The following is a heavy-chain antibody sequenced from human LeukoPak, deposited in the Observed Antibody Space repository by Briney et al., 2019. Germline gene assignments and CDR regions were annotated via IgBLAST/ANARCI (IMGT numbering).Heavy chain of an antibody. V-gene: IGHV3-72*01. J-gene: IGHJ4*02. CDR3: AREDGSGSPLFGY. CDR1: GFTFSDHY. Sequence: GGSLRLSCAASGFTFSDHYIDWVRQAPGKGLEWVGRSRDKGNSYTTAYAASVRGRFTISRDDSKNSLYLQMNSLRAEDTAVYYCAREDGSGSPLFGYWGQGTLVTVSS. D-gene: IGHD3-10*01. CDR2: SRDKGNSYTT.